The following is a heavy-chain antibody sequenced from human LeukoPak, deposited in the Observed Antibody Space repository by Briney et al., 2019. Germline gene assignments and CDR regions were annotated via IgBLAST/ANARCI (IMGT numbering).Heavy chain of an antibody. V-gene: IGHV4-59*08. CDR2: IYYSGST. CDR3: ARGFPKVLNYYGMDV. J-gene: IGHJ6*02. CDR1: GGSISSYY. Sequence: SETLSLTCTVSGGSISSYYWSWIRQPPGKGLGWIGYIYYSGSTNYNPSLKSRVTISVDTSKNQFSLKLSSVTAADTAVYYCARGFPKVLNYYGMDVWGQGTTVTVSS. D-gene: IGHD3-10*01.